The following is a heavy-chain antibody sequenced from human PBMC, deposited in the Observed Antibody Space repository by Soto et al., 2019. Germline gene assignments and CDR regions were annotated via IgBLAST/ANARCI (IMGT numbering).Heavy chain of an antibody. Sequence: SETLSLTCAVYGGSFSGYYWSWIRQPPGKGLEWIGEINHSGSTNYNPSLKSRGTISVHTSKNQFSLKLSSVTAADTAVYYCARGTQLDYYHPPIFDYWGQGTLVTVSS. V-gene: IGHV4-34*01. D-gene: IGHD1-1*01. CDR3: ARGTQLDYYHPPIFDY. J-gene: IGHJ4*02. CDR1: GGSFSGYY. CDR2: INHSGST.